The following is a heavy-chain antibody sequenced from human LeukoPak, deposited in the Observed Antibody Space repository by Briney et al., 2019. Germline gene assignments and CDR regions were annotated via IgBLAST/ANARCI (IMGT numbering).Heavy chain of an antibody. Sequence: GGSLRLSCAASGFTFSGSAMHWVRQASGKGLEWVGRIRSKANSYATAYAASVKGRFTISRYDSKNTAYLQMNSLKTEDTAVYYCTRHEQDTAMVTNDYWGQGTLVTVSS. CDR3: TRHEQDTAMVTNDY. CDR1: GFTFSGSA. J-gene: IGHJ4*02. CDR2: IRSKANSYAT. V-gene: IGHV3-73*01. D-gene: IGHD5-18*01.